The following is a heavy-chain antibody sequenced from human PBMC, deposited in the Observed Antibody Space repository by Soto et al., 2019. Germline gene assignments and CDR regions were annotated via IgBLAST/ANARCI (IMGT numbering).Heavy chain of an antibody. CDR3: ARESEDLTSNFDY. J-gene: IGHJ4*02. CDR1: GFTFTRYS. CDR2: ISSTTNYI. Sequence: PGGSLRLSCAASGFTFTRYSMNWVRQAPGKGLEWVSSISSTTNYIYYGDSMKGRFTISRDNARNSLYLEMNSLRAEDTAVYYCARESEDLTSNFDYWGQGTLVTVSS. V-gene: IGHV3-21*06.